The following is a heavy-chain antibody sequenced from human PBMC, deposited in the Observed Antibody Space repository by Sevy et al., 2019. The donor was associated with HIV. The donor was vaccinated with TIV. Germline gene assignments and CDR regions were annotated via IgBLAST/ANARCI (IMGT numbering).Heavy chain of an antibody. J-gene: IGHJ6*02. D-gene: IGHD3-3*02. CDR3: ARGSVSRIFFYYGLDI. CDR1: GFTFRSYS. V-gene: IGHV3-30*04. CDR2: ISYDGRNT. Sequence: GGALRLSCAASGFTFRSYSMHWVRQAPGKGLEWLTLISYDGRNTYYADSVKTIFTISKDNSINTLDLQMNSLRPEDTAVNYGARGSVSRIFFYYGLDIWGQGTTVTVSS.